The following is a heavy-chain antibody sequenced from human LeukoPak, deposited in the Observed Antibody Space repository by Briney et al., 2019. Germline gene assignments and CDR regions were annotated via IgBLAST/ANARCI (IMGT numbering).Heavy chain of an antibody. V-gene: IGHV3-21*01. J-gene: IGHJ6*03. Sequence: AGSLRLSCAASGFTFSSYSMNWVRQAPGKGLEWVSSISSSSSYIYYADSVKGRFTISRYNAKNSLYLQMNSLRAEDTAVYYCARASGHRRANYYMDVWGKGTTVTVSS. CDR3: ARASGHRRANYYMDV. CDR2: ISSSSSYI. CDR1: GFTFSSYS.